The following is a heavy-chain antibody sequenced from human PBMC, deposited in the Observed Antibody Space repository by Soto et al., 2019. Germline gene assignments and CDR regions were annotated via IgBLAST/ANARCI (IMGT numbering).Heavy chain of an antibody. CDR1: GFTFSSYA. Sequence: QVQLVESGGGVVQPGRSLRLSCAASGFTFSSYAMHWVRQAPGKGLEWVAVISYDGSNKYYADSVKGRFTISRDNSKNTLYLQINSLRAEDTAVYYCARTRIAVANWFDPWGQGTLVTVSS. CDR2: ISYDGSNK. J-gene: IGHJ5*02. CDR3: ARTRIAVANWFDP. V-gene: IGHV3-30-3*01. D-gene: IGHD6-19*01.